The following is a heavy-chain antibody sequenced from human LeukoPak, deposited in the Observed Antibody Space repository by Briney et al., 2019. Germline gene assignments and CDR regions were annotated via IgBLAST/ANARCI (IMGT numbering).Heavy chain of an antibody. D-gene: IGHD4-23*01. CDR1: GFTVSSNY. J-gene: IGHJ4*02. V-gene: IGHV3-53*01. Sequence: GGSLRLSCAASGFTVSSNYMSWVRQAPGKGLEWVSVIYSGGSTYYADFVKGRFTISRDNAKNTLYRQMNSLTADDTAVYYCAREGPPGGGYFDYWRQETLVTVSS. CDR3: AREGPPGGGYFDY. CDR2: IYSGGST.